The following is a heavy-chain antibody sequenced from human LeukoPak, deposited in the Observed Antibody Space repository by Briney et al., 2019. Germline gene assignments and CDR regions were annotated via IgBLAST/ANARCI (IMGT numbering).Heavy chain of an antibody. D-gene: IGHD6-6*01. Sequence: PGGSLRLSCAASGFTFSDYAMTWVRQAPGKGLEWVSTINSGGAINYADSVKGRFTISRDNPKNTLYLQMNSLRAEDTAVYYCAKRGSYSSSFTSTFDYWGRGTLVTVSS. CDR1: GFTFSDYA. CDR3: AKRGSYSSSFTSTFDY. V-gene: IGHV3-23*01. J-gene: IGHJ4*02. CDR2: INSGGAI.